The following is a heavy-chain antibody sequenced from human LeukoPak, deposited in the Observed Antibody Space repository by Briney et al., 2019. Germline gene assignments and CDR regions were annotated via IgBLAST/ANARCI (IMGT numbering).Heavy chain of an antibody. J-gene: IGHJ4*02. CDR1: GYTFNSYG. CDR2: ISAYNGNT. D-gene: IGHD3-3*01. Sequence: ASVKVSCKASGYTFNSYGISWVRQAPGQGLEWMGWISAYNGNTNYAQKLQGRVTMTTDTSTSTAYMELRSLRSDDTAVYYCARDLGESITIFGVVITADPFDYWGQGTLVTVSS. CDR3: ARDLGESITIFGVVITADPFDY. V-gene: IGHV1-18*01.